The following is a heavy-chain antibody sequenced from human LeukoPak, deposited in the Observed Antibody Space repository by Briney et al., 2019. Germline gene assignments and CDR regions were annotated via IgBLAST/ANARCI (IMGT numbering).Heavy chain of an antibody. V-gene: IGHV4-34*01. D-gene: IGHD5-24*01. CDR2: INHSGST. CDR3: ARAGSAGRASPLATPWYGIY. CDR1: GGSFSGYF. Sequence: MSSETLSLTCAVYGGSFSGYFWRWIRQPPGKGLEWIGEINHSGSTNYNPSLKSRVTISVDTSKNQFSLKLSSVTAADTAVYYCARAGSAGRASPLATPWYGIYWGQGTLVTVSS. J-gene: IGHJ4*02.